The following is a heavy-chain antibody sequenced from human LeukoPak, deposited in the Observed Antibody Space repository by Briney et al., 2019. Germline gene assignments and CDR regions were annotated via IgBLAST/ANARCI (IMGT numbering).Heavy chain of an antibody. CDR3: AKFGGDSSGYYLYDY. V-gene: IGHV3-23*01. CDR1: GFTFSSYG. Sequence: GGSLRLSCAASGFTFSSYGMSWVRQAPGKGLEWVSAISGSGGSTYYADSVKGRFTISRDNSKNTLYLQMNSLRAEDTAVYYCAKFGGDSSGYYLYDYWGQGTLVTVSS. D-gene: IGHD3-22*01. J-gene: IGHJ4*02. CDR2: ISGSGGST.